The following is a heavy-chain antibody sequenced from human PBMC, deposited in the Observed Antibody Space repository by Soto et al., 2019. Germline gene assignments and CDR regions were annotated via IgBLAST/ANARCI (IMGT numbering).Heavy chain of an antibody. CDR3: ARGITMVRGLYYYGMDV. CDR1: GGTFSSYA. CDR2: IIPIFGTA. J-gene: IGHJ6*02. D-gene: IGHD3-10*01. Sequence: ASVKVSCKASGGTFSSYAISWVRQAPGQGLEWMGGIIPIFGTANYAQKFQGRVTITADESTSTAYMELSSLRSEDTAVYYCARGITMVRGLYYYGMDVWGQGTTVTVSS. V-gene: IGHV1-69*13.